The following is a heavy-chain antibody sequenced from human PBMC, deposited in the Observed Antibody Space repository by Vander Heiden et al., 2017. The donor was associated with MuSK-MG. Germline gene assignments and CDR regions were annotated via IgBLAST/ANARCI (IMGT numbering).Heavy chain of an antibody. V-gene: IGHV3-30-3*01. D-gene: IGHD6-13*01. CDR3: ARDWQLDY. CDR2: ASDDVTKR. CDR1: GFLFSRYA. Sequence: QVQLVDSGGGVVQPGRSLRLSCVAYGFLFSRYAMLWVRQAPGKGLECVAVASDDVTKRDYTNSVKGRFTVSRDNSKNTLYLEMNSLRAEDTAVYYCARDWQLDYWGQGVLVTVSS. J-gene: IGHJ4*02.